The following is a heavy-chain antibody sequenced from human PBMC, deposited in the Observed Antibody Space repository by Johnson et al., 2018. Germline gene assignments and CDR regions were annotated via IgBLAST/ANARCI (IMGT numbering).Heavy chain of an antibody. CDR2: ISYDGTKK. CDR1: GFTFGTYG. CDR3: AKVQNLFNGWHFDY. D-gene: IGHD6-19*01. Sequence: HVQLVESGGGVVQPGRSLRLSCAASGFTFGTYGMYWVRQAPGKGLEWVAVISYDGTKKYYTDSVKGRFSISRDNSKNTLYLQMNSLRGEDTAVYYCAKVQNLFNGWHFDYWGQWT. V-gene: IGHV3-30*18. J-gene: IGHJ4*03.